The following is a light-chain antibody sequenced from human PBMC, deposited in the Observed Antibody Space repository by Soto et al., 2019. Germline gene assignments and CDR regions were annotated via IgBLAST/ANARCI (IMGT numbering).Light chain of an antibody. Sequence: AIRITQSPSSLSASTGDRVTITCRASQGISSYLAWYQQKPGKAPKLLIYAASTLQSGVPSRFSGSGSGTDFTLTISCLQSEDFATYYCQQYYSYPQITFGQGTRLEI. J-gene: IGKJ5*01. CDR2: AAS. CDR3: QQYYSYPQIT. CDR1: QGISSY. V-gene: IGKV1-8*01.